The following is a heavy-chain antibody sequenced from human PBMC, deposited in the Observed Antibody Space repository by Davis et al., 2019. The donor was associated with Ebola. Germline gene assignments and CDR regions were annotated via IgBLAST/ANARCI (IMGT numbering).Heavy chain of an antibody. D-gene: IGHD1-26*01. Sequence: GGSLSLSCAASGFTFSSYSMNWVRQAPGKGLEWVGFIRSKAYGGTAEYAASVKGRFTISRDDSKSIAYLQMNSLKTEDTAVYDCTREEGGSSGYWGQGTLVTVSS. CDR3: TREEGGSSGY. J-gene: IGHJ4*02. CDR2: IRSKAYGGTA. CDR1: GFTFSSYS. V-gene: IGHV3-49*04.